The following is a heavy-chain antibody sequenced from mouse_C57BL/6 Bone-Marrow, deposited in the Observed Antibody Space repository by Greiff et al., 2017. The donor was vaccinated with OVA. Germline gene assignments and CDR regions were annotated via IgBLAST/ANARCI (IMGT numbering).Heavy chain of an antibody. V-gene: IGHV1-63*01. J-gene: IGHJ4*01. CDR2: IYPGGGYT. CDR1: GYTFTNYW. CDR3: ARDGYHSMDY. D-gene: IGHD2-3*01. Sequence: QVHVKQSGAELVRPGTSVKMSCKASGYTFTNYWIGWAKQRPGHGLEWIGDIYPGGGYTNYNEKFKGKATLTADKSSSTAYMQFSSLTSEDSAIYYCARDGYHSMDYWGQGTSVTVSS.